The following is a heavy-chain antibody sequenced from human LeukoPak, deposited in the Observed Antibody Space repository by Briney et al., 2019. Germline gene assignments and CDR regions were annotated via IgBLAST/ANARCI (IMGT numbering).Heavy chain of an antibody. CDR3: AREIVGSDY. CDR1: GYTFTGYY. V-gene: IGHV1-2*02. D-gene: IGHD3-16*02. Sequence: GASVKVSCKASGYTFTGYYMHWVRQAPGQGLEWMGWINPNSGGTNYAQEFQGRVTMTRDTSISTAYMELSGLRSDDTAVYYCAREIVGSDYWGQGTLVTVSS. J-gene: IGHJ4*02. CDR2: INPNSGGT.